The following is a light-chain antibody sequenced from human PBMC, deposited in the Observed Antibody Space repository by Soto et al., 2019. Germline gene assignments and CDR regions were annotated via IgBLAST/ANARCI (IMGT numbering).Light chain of an antibody. Sequence: ESVLTQSPDTLSLSQEERATLSCRASQSVSSSYLAWYQQKPGQAPRLLIYGASSRATGIPDRFSGSGSGTDFTLTISRLEPEDFALYYRQQYGSSSWTLGQGTKVEIK. J-gene: IGKJ1*01. CDR2: GAS. CDR1: QSVSSSY. CDR3: QQYGSSSWT. V-gene: IGKV3-20*01.